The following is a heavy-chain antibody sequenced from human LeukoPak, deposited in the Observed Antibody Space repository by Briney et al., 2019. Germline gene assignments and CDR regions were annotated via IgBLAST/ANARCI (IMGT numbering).Heavy chain of an antibody. D-gene: IGHD1-26*01. V-gene: IGHV4-34*01. CDR1: GGSFSGYY. CDR2: INHSGST. J-gene: IGHJ4*02. CDR3: ARDRPSEWVILPVFDY. Sequence: SETLSLTCAVYGGSFSGYYWSWIRQPPGKGLEWIGEINHSGSTNYTPSLKSRVTISVDTSKNQFSLKLSSVTAADTAVYYCARDRPSEWVILPVFDYWGQGTLVTVSS.